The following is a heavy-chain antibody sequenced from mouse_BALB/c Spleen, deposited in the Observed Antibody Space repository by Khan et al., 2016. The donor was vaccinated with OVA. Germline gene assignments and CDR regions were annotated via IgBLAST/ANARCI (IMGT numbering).Heavy chain of an antibody. D-gene: IGHD1-1*01. J-gene: IGHJ2*01. CDR2: ISYSGNT. CDR3: ARVYGGDFDY. CDR1: GYSITSDYA. V-gene: IGHV3-2*02. Sequence: VQLKESGPGLVKPSQSLSLTCTVTGYSITSDYAWNWIRQFPGNKLEWMGYISYSGNTNYNPSLKSRISITRDTSENQFFLHLNSVTTEDTATYYCARVYGGDFDYWGQGTTLKVSS.